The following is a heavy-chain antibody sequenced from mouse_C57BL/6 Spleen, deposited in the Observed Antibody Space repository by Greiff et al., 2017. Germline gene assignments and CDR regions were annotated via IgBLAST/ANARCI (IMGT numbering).Heavy chain of an antibody. CDR2: ISSGSSTL. Sequence: EVLVVESGRGLAKPGGSLKLSCAASGFTFSDYGMHWVRQAPEKGLAWVAYISSGSSTLYYADTVNGRFTIYRDNAKKTLFLQMTSLRSEDTAMYYCARPTMVTYYAMDYWGQGNSGTVSS. D-gene: IGHD2-2*01. CDR3: ARPTMVTYYAMDY. CDR1: GFTFSDYG. J-gene: IGHJ4*01. V-gene: IGHV5-17*01.